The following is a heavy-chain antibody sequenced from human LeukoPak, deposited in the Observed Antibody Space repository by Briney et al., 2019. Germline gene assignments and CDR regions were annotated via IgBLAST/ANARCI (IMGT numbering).Heavy chain of an antibody. CDR2: IRSKAYGGTA. CDR3: TRASVRSPDY. V-gene: IGHV3-49*04. J-gene: IGHJ4*02. CDR1: GFTFGDYA. Sequence: GRSLRLSCTASGFTFGDYAMSWVRQAPGKGLEWVGFIRSKAYGGTAEYAASVKGRFTILRDDSKSIAYLQMNSLKTEDTAVYYCTRASVRSPDYWGQGTLVTVSS.